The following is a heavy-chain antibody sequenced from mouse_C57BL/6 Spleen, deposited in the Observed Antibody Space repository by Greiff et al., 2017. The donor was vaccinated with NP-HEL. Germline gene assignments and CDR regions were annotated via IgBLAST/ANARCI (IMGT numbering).Heavy chain of an antibody. CDR1: GYTFTSYW. CDR2: IDPSDSYT. D-gene: IGHD2-5*01. CDR3: ARSSNSNYEAYFDY. J-gene: IGHJ2*01. Sequence: VQLQQPGAELVRPGTSVKLSCKASGYTFTSYWMHWVKQRPGQGLEWIGVIDPSDSYTNYNQKFKGKATLTVDTSSSTAYMQLSSLTSEDAADYYGARSSNSNYEAYFDYWGQGTTLTVSS. V-gene: IGHV1-59*01.